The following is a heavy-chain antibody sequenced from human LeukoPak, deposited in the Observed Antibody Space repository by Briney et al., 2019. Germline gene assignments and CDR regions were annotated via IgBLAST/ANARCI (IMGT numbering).Heavy chain of an antibody. CDR3: ARPHRPHDTHTRYSGYDYVIGTGAFDI. CDR1: GYTFTSYY. J-gene: IGHJ3*02. V-gene: IGHV1-46*01. D-gene: IGHD5-12*01. CDR2: INPSGGST. Sequence: ASVKVSCKAAGYTFTSYYMHWVRQAPGQGHGWMGIINPSGGSTRYAQKFQGRVSMTRDMSTSTVYMELSSLRSEDTAVYYCARPHRPHDTHTRYSGYDYVIGTGAFDIWGQGTMVTVSS.